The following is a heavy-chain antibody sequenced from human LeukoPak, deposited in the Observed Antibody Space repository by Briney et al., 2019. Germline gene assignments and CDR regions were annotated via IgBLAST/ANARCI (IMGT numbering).Heavy chain of an antibody. J-gene: IGHJ6*03. CDR3: AKVAEVGATGYYYYMDV. V-gene: IGHV3-66*01. D-gene: IGHD1-26*01. Sequence: GGSLRLSCAASGFTVSSNYMNWVRQAPGKGLEWVSVIYSGGSTYYADSVKGRFTISRDNSKNTLYLQMNSLRAEDTAVYYCAKVAEVGATGYYYYMDVWGKGTTVTVSS. CDR1: GFTVSSNY. CDR2: IYSGGST.